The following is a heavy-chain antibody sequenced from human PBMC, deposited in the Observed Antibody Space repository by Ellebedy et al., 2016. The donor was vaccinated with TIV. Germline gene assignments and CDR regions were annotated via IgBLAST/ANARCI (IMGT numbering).Heavy chain of an antibody. CDR2: INHSGST. CDR3: ASRGY. J-gene: IGHJ4*02. Sequence: GSLRLXCAVYGGSFSGYYWSWIRQPPGKGLEWIGEINHSGSTNYNPSLKSRVTISVDTSKNQFSLKLSSVTAADTAVYYCASRGYWGQGTLVTVSS. D-gene: IGHD1-1*01. CDR1: GGSFSGYY. V-gene: IGHV4-34*01.